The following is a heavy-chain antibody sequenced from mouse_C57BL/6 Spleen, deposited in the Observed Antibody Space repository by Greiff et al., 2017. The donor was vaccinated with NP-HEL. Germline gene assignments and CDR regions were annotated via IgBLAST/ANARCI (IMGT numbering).Heavy chain of an antibody. Sequence: SGPELVKPGASVKIPCKASGYTFTDYNMDWVKQSHGKSLEWIGDINPNNGGTIYNQKFKGKATLTVDKSSSTAYMELRSLTSEDTAVYYCARRAYWYFDVWGTGTTVTVSS. CDR2: INPNNGGT. V-gene: IGHV1-18*01. CDR3: ARRAYWYFDV. CDR1: GYTFTDYN. J-gene: IGHJ1*03.